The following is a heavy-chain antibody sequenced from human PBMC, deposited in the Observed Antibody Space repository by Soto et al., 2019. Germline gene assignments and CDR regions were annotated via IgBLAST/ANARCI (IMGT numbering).Heavy chain of an antibody. D-gene: IGHD3-22*01. V-gene: IGHV4-61*01. J-gene: IGHJ5*02. CDR1: GGSVSSDYYY. Sequence: SETLSLTCTVSGGSVSSDYYYWAWIRQPPGKGLEWIGYIYYSGSTNYNPSLKSRVTISVDTSKNQFSLRLSSVTAADTAVYYCVRESYDSSGYYSRWFDPWGQGTLVTVSS. CDR2: IYYSGST. CDR3: VRESYDSSGYYSRWFDP.